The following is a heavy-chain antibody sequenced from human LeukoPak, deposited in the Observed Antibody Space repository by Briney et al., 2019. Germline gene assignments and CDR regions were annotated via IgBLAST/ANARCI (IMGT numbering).Heavy chain of an antibody. CDR3: ARASGHCGY. CDR1: GFTFSYYG. Sequence: GGPLILSCAASGFTFSYYGVQRLRQAPGKGLERGAVIWNDGSNKYYADAEKGRFTISRDNSKNTLYLQMNSLRAEDTAVYSCARASGHCGYWGQGTLVTVSS. V-gene: IGHV3-33*01. CDR2: IWNDGSNK. J-gene: IGHJ4*02. D-gene: IGHD3-10*01.